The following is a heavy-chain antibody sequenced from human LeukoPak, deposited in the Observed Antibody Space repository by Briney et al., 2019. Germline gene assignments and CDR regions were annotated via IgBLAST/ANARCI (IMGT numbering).Heavy chain of an antibody. J-gene: IGHJ6*02. D-gene: IGHD5-12*01. CDR3: TKQGGGYIPSGMDV. CDR2: ISWNSGSI. V-gene: IGHV3-9*01. Sequence: PGGSLRLSCAASGFTFDDYAMHWVRQAPGKGLEWVSGISWNSGSIGYADSVKGRFTISRDNAKNSLYLQMNSLKTEDTALYYCTKQGGGYIPSGMDVWGQGTTVIVSS. CDR1: GFTFDDYA.